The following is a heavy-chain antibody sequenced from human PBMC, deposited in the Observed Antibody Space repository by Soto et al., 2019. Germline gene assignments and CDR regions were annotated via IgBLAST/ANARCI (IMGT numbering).Heavy chain of an antibody. V-gene: IGHV1-69*01. J-gene: IGHJ4*02. D-gene: IGHD2-2*01. CDR1: GGTFSSYA. CDR2: IIPIFGTA. CDR3: AINSQLNYCSRTSCYPYFDY. Sequence: QVQLVQSGAEVKKPGSSVKVSCNASGGTFSSYAISWVRQAPGQGLEWMGGIIPIFGTANYAQKFQGRVTITADESTSTAYMELSSLRSEDTAVYYCAINSQLNYCSRTSCYPYFDYWGQGTLVTVSS.